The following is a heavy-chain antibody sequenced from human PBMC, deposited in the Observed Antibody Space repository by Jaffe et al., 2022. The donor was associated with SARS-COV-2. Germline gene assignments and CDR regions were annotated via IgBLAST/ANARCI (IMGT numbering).Heavy chain of an antibody. Sequence: QLQLQESGPGLVKPSETLSLTCTVSGGSISSSSYYWGWIRQPPGKGLEWIGSIYYSGSTYYNPSLKSRVTISVDTSKNQFSLKLSSVTAADTAVYYCARHGLGLELPDYFDYWGQGTLVTVSS. CDR2: IYYSGST. CDR1: GGSISSSSYY. D-gene: IGHD1-7*01. V-gene: IGHV4-39*01. CDR3: ARHGLGLELPDYFDY. J-gene: IGHJ4*02.